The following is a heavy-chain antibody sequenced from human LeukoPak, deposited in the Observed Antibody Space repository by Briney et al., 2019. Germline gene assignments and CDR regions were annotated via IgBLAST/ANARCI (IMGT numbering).Heavy chain of an antibody. D-gene: IGHD3-16*01. CDR3: ARDLGYYYGLDI. CDR1: GGSIRSSYYY. J-gene: IGHJ6*02. V-gene: IGHV4-39*07. CDR2: IYDSGST. Sequence: KPSETLSLTCTVSGGSIRSSYYYWGWIRQPPGKGLEWIGSIYDSGSTYYNPSLKSRVTISVDTSKNQFSLKLNSVTAADTAIYYCARDLGYYYGLDIWSRGTTVTVSS.